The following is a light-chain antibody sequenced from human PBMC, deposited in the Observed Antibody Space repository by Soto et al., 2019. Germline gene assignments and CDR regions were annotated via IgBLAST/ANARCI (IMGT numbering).Light chain of an antibody. CDR3: QQRST. J-gene: IGKJ5*01. Sequence: SPATLSLSPGERATLSCRASQSIRSHLAWYQQKPGQAPRLLIYDASNRATGIPARFSGSGPGTDFTLTISGLEPEDFAVYYCQQRSTFGQGTRLEIK. CDR1: QSIRSH. V-gene: IGKV3D-11*02. CDR2: DAS.